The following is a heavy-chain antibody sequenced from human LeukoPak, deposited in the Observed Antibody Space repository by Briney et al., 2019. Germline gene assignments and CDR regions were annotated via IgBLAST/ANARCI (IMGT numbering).Heavy chain of an antibody. CDR1: GGSISSYY. V-gene: IGHV4-59*01. J-gene: IGHJ4*02. Sequence: SETLSLTCTVSGGSISSYYWSWIRQPPGKGLEWIGYIYYSGSTNYNPSLKSRVTISVDTSKNQFSLKLSSVTAADTAVYYCARGGSGWYDGYYFDYWGQGTLVTVSS. CDR3: ARGGSGWYDGYYFDY. CDR2: IYYSGST. D-gene: IGHD6-19*01.